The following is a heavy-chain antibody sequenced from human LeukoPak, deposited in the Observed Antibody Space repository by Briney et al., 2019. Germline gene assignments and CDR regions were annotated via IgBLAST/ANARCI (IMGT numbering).Heavy chain of an antibody. D-gene: IGHD3-10*01. V-gene: IGHV5-51*01. CDR3: ARQYTMVRGVIPWFDP. J-gene: IGHJ5*02. CDR1: GYSFTSYW. CDR2: IYPGDSDT. Sequence: GESLKIYCKGSGYSFTSYWIGWVRQMPGKGLEWMGIIYPGDSDTRYSPSFQGQVTISADKSISTAYLQWSSLKASDTAMYYCARQYTMVRGVIPWFDPWGQGTLVTVSS.